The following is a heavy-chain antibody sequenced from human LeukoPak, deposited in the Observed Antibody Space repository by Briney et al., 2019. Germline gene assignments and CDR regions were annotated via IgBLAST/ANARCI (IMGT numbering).Heavy chain of an antibody. Sequence: SETLSLTCTVSGGSISSYYWSWIRQPPGKGLEWIGYIYYSGSTNYNPSLKSRVTISVDTSKNQFSLKLSSVTAADTAVYYCARQGYSYGFNWFDPWGQGTLVTVSS. V-gene: IGHV4-59*08. CDR3: ARQGYSYGFNWFDP. CDR2: IYYSGST. D-gene: IGHD5-18*01. CDR1: GGSISSYY. J-gene: IGHJ5*02.